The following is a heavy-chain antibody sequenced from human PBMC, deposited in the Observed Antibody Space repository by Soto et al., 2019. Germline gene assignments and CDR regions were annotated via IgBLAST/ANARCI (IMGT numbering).Heavy chain of an antibody. Sequence: QVQLVQSGAEVKKPGSSVKVSCKASGGTFSSYTISWVRQAPGQGLEWMGRIIPILGIANYAQKFQGRVTITADKSTSTAYMELSSLRSEDMAVYYCAREGATKGIDYWGQGTLVTVSS. CDR3: AREGATKGIDY. V-gene: IGHV1-69*08. D-gene: IGHD5-12*01. J-gene: IGHJ4*02. CDR1: GGTFSSYT. CDR2: IIPILGIA.